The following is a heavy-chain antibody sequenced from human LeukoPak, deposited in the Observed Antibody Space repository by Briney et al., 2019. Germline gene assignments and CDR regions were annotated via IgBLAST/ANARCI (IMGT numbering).Heavy chain of an antibody. CDR2: ISWNSGSI. J-gene: IGHJ6*03. Sequence: GRSLRLSCEASGFTFDDFAMHWVRQVPGKGLDWVAGISWNSGSIGYGDSVKGRFIISRDNAKNFLYLQMNSLRVEDTGLYYCAKVGYCGIPPPPHYHYYLDVWGKGTTVIVS. CDR3: AKVGYCGIPPPPHYHYYLDV. D-gene: IGHD1-26*01. CDR1: GFTFDDFA. V-gene: IGHV3-9*01.